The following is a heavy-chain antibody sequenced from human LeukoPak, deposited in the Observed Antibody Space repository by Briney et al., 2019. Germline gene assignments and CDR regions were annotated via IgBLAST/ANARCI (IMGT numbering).Heavy chain of an antibody. V-gene: IGHV3-30*04. CDR3: AGESFDI. J-gene: IGHJ3*02. Sequence: GGSLRLSCAASGFTFSSYALDWVRQAPGKGLEWVAVISKDGNSQNYADSVKGRFTISRDNSKNTLYLQVNSLRPEDTAVYYCAGESFDIWGQGTTVTVSS. CDR1: GFTFSSYA. CDR2: ISKDGNSQ.